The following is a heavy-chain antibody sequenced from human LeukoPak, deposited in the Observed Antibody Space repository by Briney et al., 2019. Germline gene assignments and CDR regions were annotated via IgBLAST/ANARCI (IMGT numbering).Heavy chain of an antibody. J-gene: IGHJ4*02. CDR3: ARDQGGVGY. CDR1: GFTFTTFW. CDR2: INHDGSST. V-gene: IGHV3-74*01. Sequence: GGSLRLSCATSGFTFTTFWMHWVRQAPGKGLVWVSRINHDGSSTNYADSVKGRFTISRDNAKNSLYLQMNSLRAEDTAVYYCARDQGGVGYWGQGTLVTVSS. D-gene: IGHD3-16*01.